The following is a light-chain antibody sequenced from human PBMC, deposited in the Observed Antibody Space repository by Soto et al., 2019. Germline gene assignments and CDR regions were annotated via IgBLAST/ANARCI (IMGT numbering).Light chain of an antibody. CDR1: QGIRND. CDR3: LQDYNYPYT. V-gene: IGKV1-6*01. J-gene: IGKJ2*01. Sequence: AIQMTQSPSSLSASVGDRVTITCRASQGIRNDLGWYQQKPGKAPKLLIYAASSLQSGVPSRFSGSGSGTDFTFTISNLQPEDFATYYCLQDYNYPYTFGQGTKLEIK. CDR2: AAS.